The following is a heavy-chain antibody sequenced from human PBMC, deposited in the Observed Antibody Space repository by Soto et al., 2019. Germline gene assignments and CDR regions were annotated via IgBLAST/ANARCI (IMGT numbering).Heavy chain of an antibody. V-gene: IGHV1-69*02. CDR2: IIPILGIA. CDR3: ASGIEYSSSTEWDYFDY. Sequence: ASVKVSCKASGGTFSSYTISWVRQAPGQGLEWMGRIIPILGIANYAQKFQGRVTITADKSTSTAYMELSSLRSEDTAVYYCASGIEYSSSTEWDYFDYWGQGTLVTVSS. CDR1: GGTFSSYT. D-gene: IGHD6-6*01. J-gene: IGHJ4*02.